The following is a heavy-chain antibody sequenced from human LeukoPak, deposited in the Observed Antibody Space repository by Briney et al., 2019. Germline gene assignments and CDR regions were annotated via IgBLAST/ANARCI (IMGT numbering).Heavy chain of an antibody. D-gene: IGHD4/OR15-4a*01. CDR1: GFTFSNYW. CDR3: ARHGAAFDY. V-gene: IGHV3-7*05. J-gene: IGHJ4*02. CDR2: IKADGSGT. Sequence: PGGSLRLSCAASGFTFSNYWMSWVRQAPGKGLEWVANIKADGSGTSYVDSVKGRFTISRDNAKNSLDLQMNSLRAEDTAVYFCARHGAAFDYWGQGTLVTVSS.